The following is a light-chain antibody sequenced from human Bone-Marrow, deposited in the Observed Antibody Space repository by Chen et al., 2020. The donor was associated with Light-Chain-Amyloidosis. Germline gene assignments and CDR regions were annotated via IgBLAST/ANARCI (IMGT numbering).Light chain of an antibody. CDR3: QQYGSSLMYT. CDR2: CAS. Sequence: EIVLTQSPGTLSLYPGERATLSCRASQSVSSSYLAWYQQKPGQAPRLLIYCASSRATGIPDRFSGSGSGTDFTLTISRLEPEDFAVYYCQQYGSSLMYTFGQGTKLEIK. J-gene: IGKJ2*01. CDR1: QSVSSSY. V-gene: IGKV3-20*01.